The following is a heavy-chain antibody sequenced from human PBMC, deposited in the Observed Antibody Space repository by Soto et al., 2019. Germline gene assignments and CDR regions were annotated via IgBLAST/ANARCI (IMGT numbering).Heavy chain of an antibody. CDR1: GFTFSSYA. D-gene: IGHD3-22*01. CDR2: ISYDGSNK. Sequence: GGSLRLSCAASGFTFSSYAMHWVRQAPGKGLEWVAVISYDGSNKYYADSVKGRFTISRDNSKNTLYLQMNSLRAEDTAVYYCARDPEYYDSSGYFDYWGQGTLVTVSS. V-gene: IGHV3-30-3*01. J-gene: IGHJ4*02. CDR3: ARDPEYYDSSGYFDY.